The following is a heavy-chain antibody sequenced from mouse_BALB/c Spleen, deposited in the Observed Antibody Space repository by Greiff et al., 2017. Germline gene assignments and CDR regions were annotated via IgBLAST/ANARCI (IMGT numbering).Heavy chain of an antibody. CDR1: GYSITSDYA. Sequence: EVQLQQSGPGLVKPSRSLSLTCTVTGYSITSDYAWNWIRQFPGNKLEWMGYISYSGSTSYNPSLKSRISITRDTSKNQFFLQLNSVTTEDTATYYCARFIYYDYGGVMDYWGQGTSVTVSS. CDR3: ARFIYYDYGGVMDY. CDR2: ISYSGST. V-gene: IGHV3-2*02. J-gene: IGHJ4*01. D-gene: IGHD2-4*01.